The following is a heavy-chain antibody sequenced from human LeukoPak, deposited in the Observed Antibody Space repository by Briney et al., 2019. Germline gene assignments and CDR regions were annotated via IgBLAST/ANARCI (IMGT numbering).Heavy chain of an antibody. CDR3: AKDGGLWVSAHWGDS. D-gene: IGHD7-27*01. CDR2: ITTSDGNT. V-gene: IGHV3-23*01. Sequence: GGSLRLSCAASGFTFSSYTMSWVRQAPGKGLEWVSTITTSDGNTYYADSVKGRFTVSRDNSKNTLFLQMNSLRAEDTGVYYCAKDGGLWVSAHWGDSWGRGTLVTVSS. CDR1: GFTFSSYT. J-gene: IGHJ4*02.